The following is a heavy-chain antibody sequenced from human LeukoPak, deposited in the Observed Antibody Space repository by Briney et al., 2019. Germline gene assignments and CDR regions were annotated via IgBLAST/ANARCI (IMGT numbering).Heavy chain of an antibody. CDR1: GGSISSGGYS. Sequence: PSETLSLTCAVSGGSISSGGYSWSWIRQPPGKGLEWIGYIYHSGSTYHNPSLKSRVTISVDRSKNQFSLKLSSVTAADTAVYYCARGRYYDSSGYYYGHYFDYWGQGTLVTVSS. J-gene: IGHJ4*02. CDR3: ARGRYYDSSGYYYGHYFDY. CDR2: IYHSGST. D-gene: IGHD3-22*01. V-gene: IGHV4-30-2*01.